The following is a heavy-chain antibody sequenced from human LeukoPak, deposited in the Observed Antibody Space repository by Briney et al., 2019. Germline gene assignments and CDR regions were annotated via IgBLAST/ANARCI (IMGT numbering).Heavy chain of an antibody. CDR3: ARVLRYCSGGNCYSGGLGYMDV. CDR2: ISGSGGST. V-gene: IGHV3-23*01. D-gene: IGHD2-15*01. J-gene: IGHJ6*03. CDR1: GFTFSSDA. Sequence: PGGSPRLSCAASGFTFSSDAMSWVRQAPGKGLEWVSAISGSGGSTYYADSVKGRFTISRDNSKNTLYLQMNSLRAEDTAVYYCARVLRYCSGGNCYSGGLGYMDVWGKGTTVTISS.